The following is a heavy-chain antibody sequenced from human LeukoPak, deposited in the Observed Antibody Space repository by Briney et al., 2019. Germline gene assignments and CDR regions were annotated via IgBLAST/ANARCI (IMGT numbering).Heavy chain of an antibody. CDR3: ARGHGALLWFGETEYFQH. D-gene: IGHD3-10*01. Sequence: ASVKVSCKASGYTFTSYDINWVRQATGQGLEWMGWMNPNSGNTGYAQKSPGRVTMTRNTSISTAYMELSSLRSEDTAVYYCARGHGALLWFGETEYFQHWGPGTLVTVSS. CDR1: GYTFTSYD. CDR2: MNPNSGNT. V-gene: IGHV1-8*01. J-gene: IGHJ1*01.